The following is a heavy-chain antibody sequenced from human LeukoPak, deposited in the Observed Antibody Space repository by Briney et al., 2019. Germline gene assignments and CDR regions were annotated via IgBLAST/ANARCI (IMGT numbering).Heavy chain of an antibody. Sequence: GASVKVSCKASGGTFSSYAISWVRQAPGQGLEWMGGIIPIFGTANYAQKFQGRVTITTDESTSTAYMELSSLRSEDTAVYYCARDLAARPYYHYMDVWGKGTTVTVSS. D-gene: IGHD6-6*01. V-gene: IGHV1-69*05. CDR1: GGTFSSYA. CDR3: ARDLAARPYYHYMDV. J-gene: IGHJ6*03. CDR2: IIPIFGTA.